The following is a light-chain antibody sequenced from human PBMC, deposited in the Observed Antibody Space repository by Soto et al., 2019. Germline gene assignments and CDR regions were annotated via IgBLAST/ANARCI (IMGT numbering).Light chain of an antibody. CDR3: QSYDSSLSGSV. CDR2: GNS. Sequence: VLTQPPSVSGAPGQRVTISCTGSSSNIGAGYDVHWYQQLPGTAPKLLIFGNSNRPSGVPDRFSGSKSGSSASLAITGLQAEDEADYYCQSYDSSLSGSVFGGGTKLTVL. J-gene: IGLJ2*01. CDR1: SSNIGAGYD. V-gene: IGLV1-40*01.